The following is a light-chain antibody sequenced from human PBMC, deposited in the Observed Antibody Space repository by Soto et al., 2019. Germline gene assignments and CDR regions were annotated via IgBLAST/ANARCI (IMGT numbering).Light chain of an antibody. V-gene: IGLV2-23*01. Sequence: QSALTQPASVSGSPGQSITISCTGTSSDVGSYHLVSWYQQHPGKAPKLMIYEGSKRPSGVSNRFSGYKSRNTDSLTISGFQAEDEADYYCCSYAGSSTYVVFGGGTKLTVL. CDR1: SSDVGSYHL. CDR2: EGS. J-gene: IGLJ2*01. CDR3: CSYAGSSTYVV.